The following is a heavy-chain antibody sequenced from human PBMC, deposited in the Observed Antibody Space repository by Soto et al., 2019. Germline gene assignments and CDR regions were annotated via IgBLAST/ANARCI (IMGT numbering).Heavy chain of an antibody. V-gene: IGHV3-9*01. CDR3: AKGIFGVVANYFDY. CDR2: ISWNSGSI. J-gene: IGHJ4*02. CDR1: GFTFDDYA. D-gene: IGHD3-3*01. Sequence: EVQLVESGGGLVQPGRSLRLSCAASGFTFDDYAMHWVRQAPGKGLEWVSGISWNSGSIGSADSVKGRFTISRDNAKNALYLQMNSLRAKDTALYYCAKGIFGVVANYFDYWGQGTLVTVSS.